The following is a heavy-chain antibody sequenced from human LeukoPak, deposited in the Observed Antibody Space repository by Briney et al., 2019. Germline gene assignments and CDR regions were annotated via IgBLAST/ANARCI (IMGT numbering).Heavy chain of an antibody. V-gene: IGHV1-18*01. CDR1: GYTFTSYG. CDR2: ISAYNGNT. D-gene: IGHD6-13*01. J-gene: IGHJ4*02. CDR3: ARDSPYSSSWYSNDY. Sequence: ASVKVSCKASGYTFTSYGISWVRQAPGQGLEWMGWISAYNGNTNYAQGLQGRVTMTTDTSTSTAYMELRSLRSDDTAVYYCARDSPYSSSWYSNDYWGQGTLVTVSS.